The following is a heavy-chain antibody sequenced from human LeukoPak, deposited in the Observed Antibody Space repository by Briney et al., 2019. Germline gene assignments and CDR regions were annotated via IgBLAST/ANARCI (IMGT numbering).Heavy chain of an antibody. J-gene: IGHJ4*02. CDR1: GYTFTGYY. CDR2: INPNSGGT. V-gene: IGHV1-2*02. D-gene: IGHD6-13*01. Sequence: GASVKVSCKASGYTFTGYYMHWVRQAPGQGLEWMGWINPNSGGTNYAQKFQGRATMTRDTSISTAYMELSRLRSDDTAVYYCARDRGYSSSWYSDYFDYWGQGTLVTVSS. CDR3: ARDRGYSSSWYSDYFDY.